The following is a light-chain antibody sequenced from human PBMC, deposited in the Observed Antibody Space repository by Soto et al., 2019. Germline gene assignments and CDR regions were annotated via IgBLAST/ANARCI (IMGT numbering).Light chain of an antibody. V-gene: IGKV3-15*01. CDR3: QQYNDWPPET. Sequence: EIVLTPSPGTLSLSPGERATLSCRASQSVSSSYLAWYQQKPGQAPRLLIYGASTRATGIPARFSGSGSGTEFTLTISSLQSEDFAVYYCQQYNDWPPETCGQGTKGDIK. CDR2: GAS. CDR1: QSVSSSY. J-gene: IGKJ1*01.